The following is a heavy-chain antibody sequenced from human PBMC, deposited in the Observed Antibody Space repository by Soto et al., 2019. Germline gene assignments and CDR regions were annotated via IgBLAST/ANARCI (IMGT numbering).Heavy chain of an antibody. V-gene: IGHV4-4*02. Sequence: PSETLSLTCAVSGASISNTDWWTWVRQPPGKGLEWIGEIYHSGTTNCDPSLKSRVTISLDKSKSQFSLKLTSVTAADTAVYYCAIPGAGDFDSWGQGTPVTVSS. CDR2: IYHSGTT. J-gene: IGHJ4*02. D-gene: IGHD6-13*01. CDR3: AIPGAGDFDS. CDR1: GASISNTDW.